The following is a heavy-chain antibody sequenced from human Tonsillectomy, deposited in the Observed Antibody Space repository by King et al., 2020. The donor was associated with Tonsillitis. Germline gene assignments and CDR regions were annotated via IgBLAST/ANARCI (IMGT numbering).Heavy chain of an antibody. J-gene: IGHJ6*03. D-gene: IGHD3-3*01. CDR1: GESFGAYY. Sequence: VQLQQWGAGLLKPSETLSLTCAIYGESFGAYYWTWIRQPPGKGLEWIGEINHSGSTNYNTSLKSRVTISVDTSKNQFSLRLSSVTAADTALYYCARLRFYSFPYYYCYMDVWGKGTTVTVSS. CDR2: INHSGST. V-gene: IGHV4-34*01. CDR3: ARLRFYSFPYYYCYMDV.